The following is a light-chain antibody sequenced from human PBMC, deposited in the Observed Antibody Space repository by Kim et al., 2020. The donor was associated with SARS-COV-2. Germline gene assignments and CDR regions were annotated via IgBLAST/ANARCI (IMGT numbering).Light chain of an antibody. CDR3: QSYDNSLSALYV. V-gene: IGLV1-40*01. CDR1: SSNIGAGYD. CDR2: GNS. Sequence: QSVLTQPPSVSGAPGQRVTISCTGSSSNIGAGYDVHWYQQLPGTAPKLLIYGNSNRPSGVPDRFSGSKSGTSASLAITGLQAEDEADYYCQSYDNSLSALYVFGTGTKVTFL. J-gene: IGLJ1*01.